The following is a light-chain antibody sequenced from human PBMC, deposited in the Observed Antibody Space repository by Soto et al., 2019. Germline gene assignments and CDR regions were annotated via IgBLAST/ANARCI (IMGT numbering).Light chain of an antibody. Sequence: QSVLTQPASVSGSPGQSITISCTGTSSDVGGYNYVSWYQHHPGKAPKLMIHDVSDRPSGVSNRFSGSKSGNTASLTISGIQAEDVADYYCSSYTSSSTYVFGTGTKVTV. CDR3: SSYTSSSTYV. CDR2: DVS. CDR1: SSDVGGYNY. V-gene: IGLV2-14*03. J-gene: IGLJ1*01.